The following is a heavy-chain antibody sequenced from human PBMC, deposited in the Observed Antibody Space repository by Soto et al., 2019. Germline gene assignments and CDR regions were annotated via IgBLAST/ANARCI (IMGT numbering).Heavy chain of an antibody. V-gene: IGHV4-30-4*01. D-gene: IGHD6-6*01. J-gene: IGHJ4*02. CDR2: IYYSGST. CDR3: ARGDVIAARPDY. Sequence: QVQLQESGPGLVKPSQTLSLTCTVSGVSISSGDYYWSWIRQPPGKGLEGIGYIYYSGSTYYNPSLMSRVTISVDTSKNQFSLKLSSVTAADTAVYYCARGDVIAARPDYWGQGTLVTVSS. CDR1: GVSISSGDYY.